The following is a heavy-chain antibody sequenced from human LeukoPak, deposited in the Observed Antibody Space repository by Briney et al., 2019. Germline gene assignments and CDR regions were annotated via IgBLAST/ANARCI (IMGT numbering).Heavy chain of an antibody. CDR2: IYNSGST. CDR1: GFTVSSNY. D-gene: IGHD2-2*03. CDR3: AREQFGYCSTSSCPLGN. Sequence: GGSLRLSCAASGFTVSSNYMSWVRQAPGKGLERISDIYNSGSTHYGDSVKGRFTISRDNSRNTLYLQMNSLRTEDTAVYYCAREQFGYCSTSSCPLGNWGQGTLVTVSS. J-gene: IGHJ4*02. V-gene: IGHV3-66*03.